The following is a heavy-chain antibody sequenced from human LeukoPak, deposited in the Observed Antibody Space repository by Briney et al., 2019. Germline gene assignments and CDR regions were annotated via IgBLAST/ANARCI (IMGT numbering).Heavy chain of an antibody. D-gene: IGHD2-15*01. V-gene: IGHV5-51*01. CDR2: IYPGDSDT. Sequence: PGESLKISCKGSGYTFTNYWIGWVRPMPGKGLEWMGIIYPGDSDTRYSPSFQGQVTISADKSLNTAYLQWSSLKASDTAMYYCARQEYCSGGSCYTWFDPWGQGTLVTVSS. CDR1: GYTFTNYW. J-gene: IGHJ5*02. CDR3: ARQEYCSGGSCYTWFDP.